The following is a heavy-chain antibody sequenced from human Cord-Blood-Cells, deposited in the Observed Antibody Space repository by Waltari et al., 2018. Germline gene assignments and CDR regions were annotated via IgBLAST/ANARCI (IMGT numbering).Heavy chain of an antibody. J-gene: IGHJ4*02. V-gene: IGHV3-48*02. CDR3: ARVTRMHFDY. CDR1: GFTCSSCS. Sequence: EVQLVESGGGLVQPGGPRILSCSAPGFTCSSCSMNLGRQAPGKGLEGVSYISSSSSTIYYADSVKGRFTISRDNAKNSLYLQMNSLRDEDTAVYYCARVTRMHFDYWGQGTLVTVSS. D-gene: IGHD3-16*01. CDR2: ISSSSSTI.